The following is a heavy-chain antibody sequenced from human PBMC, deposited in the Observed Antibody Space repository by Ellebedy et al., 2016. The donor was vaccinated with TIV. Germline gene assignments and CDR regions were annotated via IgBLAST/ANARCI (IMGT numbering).Heavy chain of an antibody. CDR1: GLTFSSYW. Sequence: GESLKISCAASGLTFSSYWMSWVRQAPGKGLEWVPNIKQDGSEKYYVDSVKGRFTISRDNAKNSLYLQMNSLRAEDTAVYYCASWFGGENYWGQGALVTVSS. D-gene: IGHD3-10*01. V-gene: IGHV3-7*03. J-gene: IGHJ4*02. CDR3: ASWFGGENY. CDR2: IKQDGSEK.